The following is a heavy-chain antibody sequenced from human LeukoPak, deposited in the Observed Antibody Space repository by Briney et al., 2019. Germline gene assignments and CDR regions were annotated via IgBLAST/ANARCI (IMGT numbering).Heavy chain of an antibody. CDR3: VKRLTLGDLSIKGAFAL. CDR2: IYNDGGT. V-gene: IGHV3-53*01. CDR1: GGSISIYY. Sequence: ETLSLTCTVSGGSISIYYWTWIRQPPGKGLEWVALIYNDGGTHYTDSVKGRFTISRDTSRNTLFLQMNSLRVEDSAMYYCVKRLTLGDLSIKGAFALWGQGTMVTVAS. J-gene: IGHJ3*01. D-gene: IGHD3-16*02.